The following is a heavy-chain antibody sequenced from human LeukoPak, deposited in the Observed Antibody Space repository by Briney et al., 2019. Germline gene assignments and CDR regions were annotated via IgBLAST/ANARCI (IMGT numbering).Heavy chain of an antibody. CDR2: INPNSGGT. V-gene: IGHV1-2*02. D-gene: IGHD6-19*01. Sequence: ASVKVSCKASGYTFTGYYMHWVRQAPGQGLGWMGWINPNSGGTNYAQKFRGRVTMTRDTSISTAYMELSRLRSDDTAVYYCARDLSSGWYRGDYWGQGTLVTVSS. J-gene: IGHJ4*02. CDR3: ARDLSSGWYRGDY. CDR1: GYTFTGYY.